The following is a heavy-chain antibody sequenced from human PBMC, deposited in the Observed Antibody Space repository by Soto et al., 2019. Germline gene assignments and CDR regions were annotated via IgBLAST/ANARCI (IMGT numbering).Heavy chain of an antibody. CDR2: ISSSSSVI. Sequence: PGGSLRLSCATSGFILSDCAMNWVRQAPGKGLEWVSYISSSSSVIDYADSMKGRFTVSRDNARNSLYLQMNSLRAEDTAVYYCARDLSWGSNWYYYMDVWGKGTTVTAP. CDR3: ARDLSWGSNWYYYMDV. V-gene: IGHV3-48*01. J-gene: IGHJ6*03. D-gene: IGHD7-27*01. CDR1: GFILSDCA.